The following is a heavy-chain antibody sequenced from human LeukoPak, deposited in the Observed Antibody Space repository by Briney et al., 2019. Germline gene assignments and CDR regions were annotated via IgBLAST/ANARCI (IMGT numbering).Heavy chain of an antibody. J-gene: IGHJ6*02. CDR2: IIPIFGIA. CDR3: ARDKGYCSNTSCYNYYYYGMDV. Sequence: SVKVSCKASGGTFSSYAISWVRQAPGQGLEWMGRIIPIFGIANYAQKFQGRVTITADKSTSTAYMELSSLRSEDTAVYYCARDKGYCSNTSCYNYYYYGMDVWGQGTTVTVSS. CDR1: GGTFSSYA. V-gene: IGHV1-69*04. D-gene: IGHD2-2*02.